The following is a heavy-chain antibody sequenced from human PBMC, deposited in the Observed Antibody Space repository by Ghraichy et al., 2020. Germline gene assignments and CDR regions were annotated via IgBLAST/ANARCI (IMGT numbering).Heavy chain of an antibody. CDR3: AHVTTTLRDYYYYCMDV. CDR1: GFSLTTSGVG. J-gene: IGHJ6*02. CDR2: IYSNDDK. D-gene: IGHD4-17*01. Sequence: GPTLVKPTQTLTLTCTFSGFSLTTSGVGVGWIRQPPGEALEWIVLIYSNDDKRFSPSLKSRLTITKDNYKNQVVLTMTNMDPVDTATYYCAHVTTTLRDYYYYCMDVWGQGTTFTVSS. V-gene: IGHV2-5*01.